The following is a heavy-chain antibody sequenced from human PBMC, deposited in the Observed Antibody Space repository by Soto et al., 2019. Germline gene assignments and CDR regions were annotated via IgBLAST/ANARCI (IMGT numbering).Heavy chain of an antibody. J-gene: IGHJ5*02. V-gene: IGHV1-2*04. CDR3: ARAPGIAAAGTVWFDP. CDR1: GYTFTGYY. Sequence: VKVSCKASGYTFTGYYRHGVLQAPGQGLDWMGWINPNSGGTNYAQKFQGWVTMTRDTSISTAYMELSRLRSDDTAVYYCARAPGIAAAGTVWFDPWGQGTLVTVSS. CDR2: INPNSGGT. D-gene: IGHD6-13*01.